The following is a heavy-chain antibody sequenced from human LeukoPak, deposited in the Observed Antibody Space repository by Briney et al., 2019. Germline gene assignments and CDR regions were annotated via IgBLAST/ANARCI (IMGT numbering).Heavy chain of an antibody. CDR2: ISYDGSNK. V-gene: IGHV3-30*03. D-gene: IGHD6-19*01. CDR3: ASMGTLIAVAGHGFDY. CDR1: GFTFSSYG. Sequence: GGSLRLSCAASGFTFSSYGMSWVRQAPGKGLEWVAVISYDGSNKYYADSVKGRFTISRDNSKNTLYLQMNSLRAEDTAVYYCASMGTLIAVAGHGFDYWGQGTLVTVSS. J-gene: IGHJ4*02.